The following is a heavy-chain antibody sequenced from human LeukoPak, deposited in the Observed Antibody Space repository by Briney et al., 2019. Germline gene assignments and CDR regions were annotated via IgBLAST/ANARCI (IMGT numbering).Heavy chain of an antibody. CDR2: ISWNSGSI. CDR1: GFTFDDYA. CDR3: AKDIRRYYYDSSGHLGY. V-gene: IGHV3-9*01. J-gene: IGHJ4*02. Sequence: PPGRSLRLSCAASGFTFDDYAMHWVRQAPGKGLEWVSGISWNSGSIGYADSVKGRFTISRDNAKNSLYLQMNSLRAEDTALYYCAKDIRRYYYDSSGHLGYWGQGTLVTVSS. D-gene: IGHD3-22*01.